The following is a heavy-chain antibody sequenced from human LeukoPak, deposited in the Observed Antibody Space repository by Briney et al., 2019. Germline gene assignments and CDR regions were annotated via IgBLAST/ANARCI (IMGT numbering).Heavy chain of an antibody. Sequence: GGSLRLSCAASGFSLSSYAMSWVRQAPGKGLEWVAIISGSGDDAYIADSVKGRFTISRDNSKNTLLLQMTSLRDEDTAVYYCARSLRHCTSTSCSLYYYMDVWGKGTTVTVSS. D-gene: IGHD2-2*01. V-gene: IGHV3-23*01. J-gene: IGHJ6*03. CDR3: ARSLRHCTSTSCSLYYYMDV. CDR2: ISGSGDDA. CDR1: GFSLSSYA.